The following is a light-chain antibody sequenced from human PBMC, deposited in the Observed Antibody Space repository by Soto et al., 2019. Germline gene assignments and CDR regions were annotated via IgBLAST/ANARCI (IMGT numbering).Light chain of an antibody. CDR1: NSDVGAYDY. CDR3: YSYTTNHTWV. CDR2: EVN. Sequence: QSALTQPASVSGSPGQSITISCTGTNSDVGAYDYVSWYQEHPGKSPKLIIYEVNDRPSGVSTRFSASKSDNTASLTISGLQPDDEADYYCYSYTTNHTWVFGGGTKLTVL. J-gene: IGLJ3*02. V-gene: IGLV2-14*01.